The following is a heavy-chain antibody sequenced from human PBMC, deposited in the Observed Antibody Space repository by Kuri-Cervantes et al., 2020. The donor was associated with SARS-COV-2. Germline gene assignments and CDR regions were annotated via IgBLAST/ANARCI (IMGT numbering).Heavy chain of an antibody. CDR2: ISYDGSNK. Sequence: GESLKISCAASGFTFSSYAMHWVRQAPGKGLEWVAVISYDGSNKYYAGSVKGRFTISRDNAKNSLYLQMNSLRAEDTAVYYCARAITMIVVVSPYFDYWGQGTLVTVSS. J-gene: IGHJ4*02. D-gene: IGHD3-22*01. CDR3: ARAITMIVVVSPYFDY. CDR1: GFTFSSYA. V-gene: IGHV3-30-3*01.